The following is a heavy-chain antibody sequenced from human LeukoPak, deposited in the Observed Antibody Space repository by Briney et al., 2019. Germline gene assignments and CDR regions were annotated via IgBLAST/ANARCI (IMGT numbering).Heavy chain of an antibody. CDR1: GFTFRSYA. V-gene: IGHV3-48*04. D-gene: IGHD2-15*01. J-gene: IGHJ4*02. CDR3: ARDRGGSYSAIDY. Sequence: GGSLRLSCAASGFTFRSYAMTWVRQAPGKGLEWVSFISSSSITIYYADSVKGRFTISRDNAEKSLYLQMNSLRAEDTAVYYRARDRGGSYSAIDYWGQGTLVTVSS. CDR2: ISSSSITI.